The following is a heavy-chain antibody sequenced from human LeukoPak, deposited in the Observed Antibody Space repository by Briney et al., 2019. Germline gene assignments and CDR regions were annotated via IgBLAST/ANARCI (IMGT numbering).Heavy chain of an antibody. J-gene: IGHJ4*02. V-gene: IGHV3-64*01. CDR1: GFTISGYA. CDR3: ARRTCSGGSCYVDY. D-gene: IGHD2-15*01. CDR2: ISPNGGST. Sequence: GGSLRLSCAASGFTISGYAMHLVRQAPGKGLEYVSAISPNGGSTYYANSVKGKFTISRDNSKKTLYLQMGSLRADDMAVYYCARRTCSGGSCYVDYWGQGTLVTVSS.